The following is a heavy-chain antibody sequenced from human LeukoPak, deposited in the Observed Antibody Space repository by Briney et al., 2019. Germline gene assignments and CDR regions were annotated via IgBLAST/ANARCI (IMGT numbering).Heavy chain of an antibody. CDR3: ARIRGYSYGPWDY. CDR1: GFTFSSYR. D-gene: IGHD5-18*01. J-gene: IGHJ4*02. CDR2: IKQDGSEK. Sequence: GGSLRLSCAASGFTFSSYRMSWVRQAPGKGLEWVANIKQDGSEKYYVDSVKGRFTISRDNAKNSLYLQMNSLRAEDTAVYYCARIRGYSYGPWDYWGQGTLVTVSS. V-gene: IGHV3-7*01.